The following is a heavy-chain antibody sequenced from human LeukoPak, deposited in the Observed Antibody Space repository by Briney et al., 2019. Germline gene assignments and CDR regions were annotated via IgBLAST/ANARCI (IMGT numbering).Heavy chain of an antibody. V-gene: IGHV4-34*01. Sequence: PSETLSLTCAVYGGSFSGYYWSWIRQPPGKGLEWIGEINHSGSTNYNPSLKSRVTIPVDTSKNQFSLKLSSVTAADTAVYYCARLPPPYYYDSSGYAFDIWGQGTMVTVSS. CDR1: GGSFSGYY. CDR3: ARLPPPYYYDSSGYAFDI. CDR2: INHSGST. J-gene: IGHJ3*02. D-gene: IGHD3-22*01.